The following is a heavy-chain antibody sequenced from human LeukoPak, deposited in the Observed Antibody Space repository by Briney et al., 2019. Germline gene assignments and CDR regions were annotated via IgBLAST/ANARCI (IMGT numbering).Heavy chain of an antibody. D-gene: IGHD2-2*01. CDR3: AREVVVVPAISYGMDV. V-gene: IGHV3-48*03. CDR2: ISSSGSTI. CDR1: GFTFSSYE. J-gene: IGHJ6*04. Sequence: PGGSLRLSCAASGFTFSSYEMNWVRQAPGKGLEWVSYISSSGSTIYYADSVKGRFTISRDNAKNSLYLQMNSLRAEDTAVYYCAREVVVVPAISYGMDVWGKGTTVTVSS.